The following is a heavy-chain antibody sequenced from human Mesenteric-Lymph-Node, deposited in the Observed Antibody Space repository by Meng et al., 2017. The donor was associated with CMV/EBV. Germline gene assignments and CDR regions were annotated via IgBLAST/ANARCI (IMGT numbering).Heavy chain of an antibody. J-gene: IGHJ4*02. Sequence: VRLVRLWGGLVQPGGSLRLSCAASGFNVRGKYMSWVRQAPGKGLEWVCIIYRGDNTYYIDSVKDRFTVSRDNSKNTMYLQMNSLRVEDTAVYYCTGDSVSNPNLDYWGQGTLVPSPQ. CDR2: IYRGDNT. CDR3: TGDSVSNPNLDY. CDR1: GFNVRGKY. D-gene: IGHD3-10*01. V-gene: IGHV3-66*01.